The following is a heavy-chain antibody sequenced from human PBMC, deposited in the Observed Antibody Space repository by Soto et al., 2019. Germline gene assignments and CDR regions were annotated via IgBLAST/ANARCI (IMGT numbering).Heavy chain of an antibody. V-gene: IGHV4-34*01. D-gene: IGHD2-21*02. Sequence: SETLCFTCAVYGGSFSGYYWTWTRHPPGKGLEWIGEINHSGTINFNPSLKSRLTISLDPSKRHFSLKLSSVTDADTAAYYCARAARTHVTSYSLDVWSQGTTVTVSS. J-gene: IGHJ6*02. CDR3: ARAARTHVTSYSLDV. CDR1: GGSFSGYY. CDR2: INHSGTI.